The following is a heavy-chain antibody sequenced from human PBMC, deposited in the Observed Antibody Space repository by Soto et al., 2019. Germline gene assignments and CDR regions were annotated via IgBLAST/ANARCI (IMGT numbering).Heavy chain of an antibody. CDR2: IWFDGSKK. CDR1: GFTFSSFG. CDR3: ATDNDYGDYIGSAI. D-gene: IGHD4-17*01. Sequence: QMQLVESGGGVVQPGKSLRLSCAASGFTFSSFGMHWVRQAPGEGLKWVAVIWFDGSKKYYSDSVKGRFTISRDNSKNMLFLEMNSLRADDTALYYCATDNDYGDYIGSAIWGQGTMVTFSS. V-gene: IGHV3-33*01. J-gene: IGHJ3*02.